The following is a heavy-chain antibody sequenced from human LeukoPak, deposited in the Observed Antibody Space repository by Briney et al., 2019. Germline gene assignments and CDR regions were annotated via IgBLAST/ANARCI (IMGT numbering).Heavy chain of an antibody. CDR2: IYSGGGA. Sequence: GGSLRLSCAASVFIVCLNYDSGLRQAPGKGLEWVSVIYSGGGAYYADSVKGRFTISRDNSKNTLYLQMNSLTAEDTAVYYCARNRGSGYDPYFDYWGQGTLVTVSS. J-gene: IGHJ4*02. D-gene: IGHD5-12*01. CDR1: VFIVCLNY. V-gene: IGHV3-53*01. CDR3: ARNRGSGYDPYFDY.